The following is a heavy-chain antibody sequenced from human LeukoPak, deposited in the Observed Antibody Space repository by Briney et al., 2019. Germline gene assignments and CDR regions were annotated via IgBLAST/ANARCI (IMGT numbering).Heavy chain of an antibody. D-gene: IGHD3-22*01. V-gene: IGHV1-18*01. Sequence: ASVKVSCKATGYTFSSFGISWVRQAPGQGLEWLGWISADTVNTKYTEKLQGRVTMTRDTSTSTAYMELRSLRSDDTAVYYCARAALYHGSSGLLGHWGQGTLVTVSS. J-gene: IGHJ4*02. CDR3: ARAALYHGSSGLLGH. CDR2: ISADTVNT. CDR1: GYTFSSFG.